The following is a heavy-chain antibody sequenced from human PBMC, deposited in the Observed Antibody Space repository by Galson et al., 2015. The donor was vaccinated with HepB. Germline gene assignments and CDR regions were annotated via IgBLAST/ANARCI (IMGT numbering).Heavy chain of an antibody. CDR3: ARGPSSSWYPIDY. J-gene: IGHJ4*02. CDR2: INHSGST. V-gene: IGHV4-34*01. Sequence: LSLTCAVYGGSFSGYYWSWIRQPPGKGLEWIGEINHSGSTNYNPSLKSRVTISVDTSKNQFSLKLSSVTAADTAVYYCARGPSSSWYPIDYWGQGTLVTVSS. CDR1: GGSFSGYY. D-gene: IGHD6-13*01.